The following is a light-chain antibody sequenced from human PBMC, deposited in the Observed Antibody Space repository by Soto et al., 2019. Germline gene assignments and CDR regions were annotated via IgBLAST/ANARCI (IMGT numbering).Light chain of an antibody. CDR1: QSVSSY. Sequence: EIVLTQSPATLSLSPGERATLSCMASQSVSSYLAWYQQKPGQAPRLLIYDASNRATGIPARFSGSGSGTDFTLTISSLEPEDFAVYYCQQRSNRPLTFGGGTKVDIK. CDR2: DAS. J-gene: IGKJ4*01. V-gene: IGKV3-11*01. CDR3: QQRSNRPLT.